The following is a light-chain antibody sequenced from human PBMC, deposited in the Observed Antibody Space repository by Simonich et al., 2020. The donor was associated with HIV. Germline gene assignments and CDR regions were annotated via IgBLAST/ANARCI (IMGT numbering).Light chain of an antibody. CDR2: DDN. CDR1: RGSIARNY. J-gene: IGLJ3*02. Sequence: FMLTQPHSVSESPGKTVTISCTRNRGSIARNYVQWYQQLPGSGPTTVIYDDNQRPPGFPDWFSCSIDSYSNASSRTNSGLKTEDEADYYYQSYDSSNHGVFGGGTKVTVL. CDR3: QSYDSSNHGV. V-gene: IGLV6-57*03.